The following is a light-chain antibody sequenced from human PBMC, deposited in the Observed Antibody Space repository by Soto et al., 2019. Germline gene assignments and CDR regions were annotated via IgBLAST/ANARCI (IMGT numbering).Light chain of an antibody. Sequence: QSVLTQPPSASGTPGQRVTSSCSGSSSNIGSNTVNWYQQLPGTAPKLLIYSNNQRPSGIPDRFSGSKSGTSASLAISGLQSEDEADYYCAAWDDSLNGYWVFGGGTELTVL. V-gene: IGLV1-44*01. J-gene: IGLJ3*02. CDR2: SNN. CDR3: AAWDDSLNGYWV. CDR1: SSNIGSNT.